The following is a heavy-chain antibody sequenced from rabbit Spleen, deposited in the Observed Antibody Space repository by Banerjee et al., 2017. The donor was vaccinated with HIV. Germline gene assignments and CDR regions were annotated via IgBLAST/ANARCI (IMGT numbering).Heavy chain of an antibody. CDR3: ATYVDYDGDFNL. D-gene: IGHD2-1*01. CDR1: GFSFISSYY. J-gene: IGHJ4*01. V-gene: IGHV1S45*01. CDR2: IDTGFGGTT. Sequence: QEQLEASGGGLVQPEGSLTLACTASGFSFISSYYMCWVRQAPGKGLEWIACIDTGFGGTTYYASWAKGRFTISKTSSTTVTLQMTSLTAADTATYFCATYVDYDGDFNLWGPGTLVTVS.